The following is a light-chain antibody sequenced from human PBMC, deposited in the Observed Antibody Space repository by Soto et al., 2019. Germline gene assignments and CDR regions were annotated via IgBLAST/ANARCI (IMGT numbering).Light chain of an antibody. J-gene: IGKJ4*01. V-gene: IGKV1-16*01. CDR3: QQYQRYPPS. CDR2: GAT. Sequence: DIQMTQSPSSLSASIGDRVTIICRASEGINNYLAWFQQKPGTAPKSLIYGATYLQSGVPSRFSGSEFGTEFSLTISSLQPEDIETYYCQQYQRYPPSFGGGTKVDIK. CDR1: EGINNY.